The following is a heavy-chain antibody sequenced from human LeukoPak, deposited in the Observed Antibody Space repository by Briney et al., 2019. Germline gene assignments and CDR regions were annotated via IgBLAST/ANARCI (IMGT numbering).Heavy chain of an antibody. J-gene: IGHJ4*02. Sequence: GGSLRLSCAASGFIFSSYAMSSVRQAPGKGLEWVSAISGSGDSTYYADSVKGRFTISRDNSKNTLHLQMNSLRAEDTAIYYCAKLFSAVSTKFEYWGQGTQVTVSS. D-gene: IGHD5/OR15-5a*01. CDR2: ISGSGDST. CDR3: AKLFSAVSTKFEY. CDR1: GFIFSSYA. V-gene: IGHV3-23*01.